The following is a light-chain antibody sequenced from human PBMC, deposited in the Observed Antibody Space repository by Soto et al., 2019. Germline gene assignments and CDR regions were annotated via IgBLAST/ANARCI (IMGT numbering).Light chain of an antibody. Sequence: EIVLTXXXXXXXXSPGERGTXSCRASQSVPDTYFAWYQQKPGQAPSLLIYDISTRATGIPDRFSGSGSGTDFALTISRVEPEDSAMYFCQQYGSSPGTFGQGTKVEV. V-gene: IGKV3-20*01. CDR3: QQYGSSPGT. J-gene: IGKJ1*01. CDR2: DIS. CDR1: QSVPDTY.